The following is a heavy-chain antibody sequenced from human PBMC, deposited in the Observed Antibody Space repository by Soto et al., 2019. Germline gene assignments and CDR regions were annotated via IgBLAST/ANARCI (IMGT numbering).Heavy chain of an antibody. Sequence: SETLSLTCTVSGGSISSSSYYWGWIRQPPGKGLEWIGSIYYSGSTYYNPSLKSRVTISVDTSKNQFSLKLSSVTAADTAVYSCARVRFLEGLVYSNWFDPWGQGTLVTVSS. D-gene: IGHD3-3*01. CDR1: GGSISSSSYY. CDR3: ARVRFLEGLVYSNWFDP. V-gene: IGHV4-39*01. J-gene: IGHJ5*02. CDR2: IYYSGST.